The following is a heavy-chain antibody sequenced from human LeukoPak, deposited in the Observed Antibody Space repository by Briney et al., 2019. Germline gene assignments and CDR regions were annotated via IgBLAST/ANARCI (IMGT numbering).Heavy chain of an antibody. J-gene: IGHJ5*02. CDR3: IVFGDSNH. V-gene: IGHV3-53*01. CDR1: GLTCSHNY. CDR2: IHTSGDT. Sequence: GGSLRLSCAASGLTCSHNYVSWVRQAPGKGLEWVSAIHTSGDTCYADSAKGRFTISRDTSKNTLYLQINSLRVEDTAVYYCIVFGDSNHWGQGTLVTVSS. D-gene: IGHD4-17*01.